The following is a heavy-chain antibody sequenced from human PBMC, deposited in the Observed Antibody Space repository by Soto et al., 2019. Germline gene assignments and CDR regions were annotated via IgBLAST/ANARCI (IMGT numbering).Heavy chain of an antibody. J-gene: IGHJ6*02. D-gene: IGHD3-3*01. CDR1: RFTFSSYG. Sequence: VGSLRLSCAASRFTFSSYGMHWVRQAPGKGLEWVAVISYDGSNKYYADSVKGRFTISRDNSKNTLYLQMNSLRAEDTAVYYFAKDVLRFLEWLAFYGMDVWGQGTTVTVSS. CDR3: AKDVLRFLEWLAFYGMDV. V-gene: IGHV3-30*18. CDR2: ISYDGSNK.